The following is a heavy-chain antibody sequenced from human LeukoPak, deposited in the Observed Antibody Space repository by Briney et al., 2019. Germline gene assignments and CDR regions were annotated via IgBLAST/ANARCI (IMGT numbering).Heavy chain of an antibody. CDR3: ARAQYSYSRSWYWGGRPNWFDP. V-gene: IGHV3-7*01. Sequence: GGSLRLSCAAPGFTFSSYGMSWVPQAPGKGRKRVANIKQVGSEKYYVDSVKGRFTISRDNAKNSLYLQMNSLRAEDTAVYYCARAQYSYSRSWYWGGRPNWFDPWGQGTLVTVSS. J-gene: IGHJ5*02. D-gene: IGHD6-13*01. CDR1: GFTFSSYG. CDR2: IKQVGSEK.